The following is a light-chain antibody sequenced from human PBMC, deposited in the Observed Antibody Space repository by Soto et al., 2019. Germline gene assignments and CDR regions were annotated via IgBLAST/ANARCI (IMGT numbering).Light chain of an antibody. J-gene: IGKJ1*01. CDR3: QQYGSSGT. V-gene: IGKV3-20*01. Sequence: SVLTQSPGTLSLSPGERATLSCRASQSVSSNYLAWYQQKPGQAPKVLIYRASSRATGIPDRFSGSGSGTDFTLTISRLEPEDFAVYYCQQYGSSGTFGQGTKVDIK. CDR1: QSVSSNY. CDR2: RAS.